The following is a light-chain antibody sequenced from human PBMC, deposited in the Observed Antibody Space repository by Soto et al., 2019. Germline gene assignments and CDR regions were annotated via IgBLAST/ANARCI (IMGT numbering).Light chain of an antibody. V-gene: IGLV2-23*02. CDR1: SSDVGSYNL. CDR2: EVS. CDR3: CSNAGDNTYV. Sequence: QSVLTQPASVSGSPGQSITISCIGTSSDVGSYNLVSWYQQHPGKAPKVIISEVSERPSGASNRFSGSKSGNTASLTISWLQAEDEADYYCCSNAGDNTYVFGSGTKVTVL. J-gene: IGLJ1*01.